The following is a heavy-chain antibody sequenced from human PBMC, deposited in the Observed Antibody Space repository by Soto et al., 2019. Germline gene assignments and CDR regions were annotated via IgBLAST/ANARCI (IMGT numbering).Heavy chain of an antibody. D-gene: IGHD6-6*01. J-gene: IGHJ4*02. CDR2: INPNSGGT. Sequence: ASVKVSCKASGYTFTGYYMPWVRPAPGQGLEWMGCINPNSGGTNYAQKFQGRVTMTRDTSISTAYMELSRLRSDDTAVYYCARFEEYSSSFDYWGQGTLVTVSS. CDR3: ARFEEYSSSFDY. CDR1: GYTFTGYY. V-gene: IGHV1-2*02.